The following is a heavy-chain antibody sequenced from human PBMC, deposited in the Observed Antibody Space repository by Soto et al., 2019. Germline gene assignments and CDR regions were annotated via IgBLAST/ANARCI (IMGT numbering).Heavy chain of an antibody. J-gene: IGHJ5*02. V-gene: IGHV6-1*01. CDR3: ARDRGGSASGWFDP. D-gene: IGHD2-15*01. CDR2: TYYRSKWYN. CDR1: GDSVSSNSAA. Sequence: PSHTLSLTCAISGDSVSSNSAAWNWIRQSPWRGLEWLGRTYYRSKWYNDYAVSVKSRITINPDTSKNQFSLQLNSVTPEDTAVYYCARDRGGSASGWFDPWGQGTLVTVSS.